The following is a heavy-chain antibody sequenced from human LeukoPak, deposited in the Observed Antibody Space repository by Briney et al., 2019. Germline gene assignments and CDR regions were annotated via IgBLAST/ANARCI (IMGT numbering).Heavy chain of an antibody. J-gene: IGHJ6*03. Sequence: SETLSLTCTVSGGSISSGSYYWSWIRQPAGKGLEWIGRIYTSGSTNYNPSLKSRVTISVDTSKNQFSLKLSSVTAADTAVYYCARGLGWRDRDGYNLNAYYYYYMDVWGKGTTVTVSS. CDR2: IYTSGST. V-gene: IGHV4-61*02. D-gene: IGHD5-24*01. CDR1: GGSISSGSYY. CDR3: ARGLGWRDRDGYNLNAYYYYYMDV.